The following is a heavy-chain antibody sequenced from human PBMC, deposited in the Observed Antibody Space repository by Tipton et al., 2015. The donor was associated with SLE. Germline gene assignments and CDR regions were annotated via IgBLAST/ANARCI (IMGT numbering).Heavy chain of an antibody. J-gene: IGHJ5*02. CDR1: GFTFSSYS. D-gene: IGHD2-2*01. CDR3: ARDRSSWGWFDP. V-gene: IGHV3-21*01. CDR2: ISSSSSYI. Sequence: SLRLSCAAPGFTFSSYSMNWVRQAPGKGLEWVSSISSSSSYIYYADSLKGRFTISRDNAKNSLYLQMNSLRAEDTAVYYCARDRSSWGWFDPWGQGTLVTVSS.